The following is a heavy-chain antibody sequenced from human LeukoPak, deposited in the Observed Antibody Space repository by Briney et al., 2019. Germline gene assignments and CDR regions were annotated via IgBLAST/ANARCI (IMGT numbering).Heavy chain of an antibody. CDR2: IYYSGTT. V-gene: IGHV4-39*01. J-gene: IGHJ5*02. D-gene: IGHD2-15*01. CDR1: GGSIRSSDYY. CDR3: ARVNTQGVPSP. Sequence: SETLSLTCTVSGGSIRSSDYYWGWIRQPPGKGLEWIASIYYSGTTHYNPPHQSRVTMSVDTSKNQFSLRLSSVTTADTAVYYCARVNTQGVPSPWGQGTLVTVSS.